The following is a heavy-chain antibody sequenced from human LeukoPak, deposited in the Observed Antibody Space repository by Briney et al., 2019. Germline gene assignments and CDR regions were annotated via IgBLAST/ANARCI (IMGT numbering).Heavy chain of an antibody. Sequence: PGGSLRLSCAASGFTFSSYRMNWVCQAPGKGLEWVSSISSSSSYIYYADSVKGRFTISRDNAKNSLYLQMNSLRAEDTAVYYCAITVTGGIDCWGQGTLVTVSS. V-gene: IGHV3-21*01. J-gene: IGHJ4*02. CDR3: AITVTGGIDC. CDR2: ISSSSSYI. D-gene: IGHD4-17*01. CDR1: GFTFSSYR.